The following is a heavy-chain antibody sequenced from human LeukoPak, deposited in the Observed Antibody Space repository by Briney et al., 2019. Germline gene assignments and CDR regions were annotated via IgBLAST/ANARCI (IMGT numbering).Heavy chain of an antibody. CDR1: GFTFTSYA. CDR3: AKPRGVLLWFGELYNDAFDI. CDR2: ISGSGGST. D-gene: IGHD3-10*01. Sequence: GGSLRLSCAASGFTFTSYAMNWGRQAPGQGLGWGSRISGSGGSTYYTDSVKGRFTISRDNSKNTLYLQMNSLRAEDTAVYYCAKPRGVLLWFGELYNDAFDIWGQGTMVTVSS. J-gene: IGHJ3*02. V-gene: IGHV3-23*01.